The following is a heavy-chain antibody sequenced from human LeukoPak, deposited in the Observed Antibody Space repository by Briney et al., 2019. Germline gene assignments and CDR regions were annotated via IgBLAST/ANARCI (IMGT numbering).Heavy chain of an antibody. CDR1: GGSFSGYY. Sequence: PSETLSLTCAVYGGSFSGYYWSWIRQPPGKGLEWIGEINHSGSTNYNPSLKGRVTISVDTSKNQFSLKLSSVTAADTAVYYCARGVPAAMVDWFDPWGQGTLVTVSS. J-gene: IGHJ5*02. D-gene: IGHD2-2*01. CDR3: ARGVPAAMVDWFDP. CDR2: INHSGST. V-gene: IGHV4-34*01.